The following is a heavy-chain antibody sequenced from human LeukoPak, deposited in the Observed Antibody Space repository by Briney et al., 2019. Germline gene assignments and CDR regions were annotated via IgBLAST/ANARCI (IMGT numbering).Heavy chain of an antibody. Sequence: PGGSLRLSCAASGFTFSSYSMDWVRQAPGKGLEWVSSISSSSSYIYYADSVKGRFTISRDNAKNSLYLQMNSLRAEDTAVYYCARDNTVVVPAAMDYYYYYMDVWGKGTTVTVSS. D-gene: IGHD2-2*01. CDR1: GFTFSSYS. CDR3: ARDNTVVVPAAMDYYYYYMDV. V-gene: IGHV3-21*01. J-gene: IGHJ6*03. CDR2: ISSSSSYI.